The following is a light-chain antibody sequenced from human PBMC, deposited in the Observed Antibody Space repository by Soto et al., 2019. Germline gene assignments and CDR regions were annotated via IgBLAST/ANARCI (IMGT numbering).Light chain of an antibody. Sequence: EILMTQSPATLSVPPGERATLSGRASQSVSSYLAWYQQKPGQAPRLLIYGESSRATGIPDRFSGSGSGTDFTLTISRLEPEDFAVYYCPQYGSSPTFGQGTKVDIK. CDR3: PQYGSSPT. V-gene: IGKV3-20*01. J-gene: IGKJ1*01. CDR1: QSVSSY. CDR2: GES.